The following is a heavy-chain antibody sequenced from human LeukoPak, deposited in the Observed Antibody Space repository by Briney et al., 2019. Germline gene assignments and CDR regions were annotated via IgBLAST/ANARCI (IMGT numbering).Heavy chain of an antibody. CDR1: GYSFTSYW. CDR3: ARYQLDIVVVPAASGQGGAIDI. J-gene: IGHJ3*02. V-gene: IGHV5-51*01. Sequence: GESLKISCKGSGYSFTSYWIGWVRQMPGKGLEWMGIIYPGDSDTRYSPSFQGQVTISADKSISTAYLQWSSLKASDTAMYYCARYQLDIVVVPAASGQGGAIDIWGQGTMVTVSS. D-gene: IGHD2-2*01. CDR2: IYPGDSDT.